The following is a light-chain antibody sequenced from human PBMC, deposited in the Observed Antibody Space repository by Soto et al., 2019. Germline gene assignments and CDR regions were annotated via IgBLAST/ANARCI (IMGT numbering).Light chain of an antibody. CDR1: SSDVGGYNY. CDR3: SSYTTSNTRQIV. CDR2: DVS. J-gene: IGLJ1*01. Sequence: QSALTQPASVSGSPGQSITISCTSTSSDVGGYNYVSWYQHHPGKAPKLIIYDVSNRPSGVSIRFSGSKSDNTASLTISGLQPEDEADYHCSSYTTSNTRQIVFGTGTKATVL. V-gene: IGLV2-14*03.